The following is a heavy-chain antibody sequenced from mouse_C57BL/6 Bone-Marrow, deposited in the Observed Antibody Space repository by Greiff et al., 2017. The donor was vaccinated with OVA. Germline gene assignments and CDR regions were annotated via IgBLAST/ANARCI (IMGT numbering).Heavy chain of an antibody. V-gene: IGHV1-26*01. CDR3: ARGDYDYDGWYFDV. Sequence: VQLQQSGPELVKPGASVKISCKASGYTFTDYYMNWVKQSHGKSLEWIGDINPNNGGTSYNQKFKGKATLTVDKSSSTAYMELRSLTSEDSAVYDGARGDYDYDGWYFDVWGTGTTVTVSS. CDR1: GYTFTDYY. D-gene: IGHD2-4*01. CDR2: INPNNGGT. J-gene: IGHJ1*03.